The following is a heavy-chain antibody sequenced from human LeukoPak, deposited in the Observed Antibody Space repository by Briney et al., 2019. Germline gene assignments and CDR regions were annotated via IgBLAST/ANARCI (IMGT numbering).Heavy chain of an antibody. D-gene: IGHD1-26*01. V-gene: IGHV3-53*05. J-gene: IGHJ4*02. CDR1: GFTVSNNY. Sequence: GGSLRLSCAASGFTVSNNYMNWVRQAPGKGLEWVSVIYSGGSTYYADSVKGRLTISRDNSKNTLYLQMNSLRAEDTAVYYCAKGPLRGATDYWGQGTLVTVSS. CDR2: IYSGGST. CDR3: AKGPLRGATDY.